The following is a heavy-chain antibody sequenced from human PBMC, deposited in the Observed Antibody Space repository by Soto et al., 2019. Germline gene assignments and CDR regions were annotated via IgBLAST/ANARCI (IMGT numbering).Heavy chain of an antibody. CDR2: IHYSGRT. Sequence: LSLTCSVSGGSISGYYWSWVRQPPGKGLEWIVYIHYSGRTSYNPSLKSRVTISVDTSKNQFSLKLTSVTAADTAVYYCVRSFKGANWGQGTLVTVSS. J-gene: IGHJ4*02. CDR1: GGSISGYY. CDR3: VRSFKGAN. D-gene: IGHD3-16*01. V-gene: IGHV4-59*01.